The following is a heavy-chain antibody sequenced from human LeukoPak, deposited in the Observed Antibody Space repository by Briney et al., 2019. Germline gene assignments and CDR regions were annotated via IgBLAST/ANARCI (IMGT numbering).Heavy chain of an antibody. D-gene: IGHD6-13*01. CDR2: INHSGST. V-gene: IGHV4-34*01. J-gene: IGHJ4*02. CDR1: GGSFSGYY. Sequence: SETLSLTCAVYGGSFSGYYWSWIRQPPGKGLEWIGEINHSGSTNYNPSLKSRVTISVDTSKNQFSLKLSSVTAADTAVYYCARVGGSSSWYGVDYWGQGTLVTVSS. CDR3: ARVGGSSSWYGVDY.